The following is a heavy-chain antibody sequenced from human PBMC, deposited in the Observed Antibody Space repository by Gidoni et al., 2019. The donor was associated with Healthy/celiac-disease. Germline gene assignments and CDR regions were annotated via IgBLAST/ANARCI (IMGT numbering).Heavy chain of an antibody. CDR1: GGSISSGSYY. Sequence: QVQLQESGPGLVKPSQTLSLTCTVSGGSISSGSYYWSWIRQPAGKGLEWIGRIYTSGSTNYNPSLKSRVTISVDTSKNQFSLKLSSVTAADTAVYYCARVDGDYPYAYYFDYWGQGTLVTVSS. CDR2: IYTSGST. CDR3: ARVDGDYPYAYYFDY. J-gene: IGHJ4*02. D-gene: IGHD4-17*01. V-gene: IGHV4-61*02.